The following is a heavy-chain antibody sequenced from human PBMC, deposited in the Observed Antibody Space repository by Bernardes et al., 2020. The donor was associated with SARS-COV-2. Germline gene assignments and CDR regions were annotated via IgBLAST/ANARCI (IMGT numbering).Heavy chain of an antibody. D-gene: IGHD2-15*01. CDR1: GYSFTNYG. Sequence: ASVKVSCKASGYSFTNYGISWVRQAPGQGLEWMGWISGYNGTTTYAQNLQGRITMTIDISTSTAFMELRRLRSDDTAVYYCGRVEGFCSGGTCFSLFYFDFWGQGTLVTVSS. CDR3: GRVEGFCSGGTCFSLFYFDF. J-gene: IGHJ4*02. V-gene: IGHV1-18*04. CDR2: ISGYNGTT.